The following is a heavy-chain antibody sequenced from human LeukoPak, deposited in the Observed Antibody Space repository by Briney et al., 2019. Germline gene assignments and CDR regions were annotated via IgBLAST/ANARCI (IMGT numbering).Heavy chain of an antibody. V-gene: IGHV4-59*01. J-gene: IGHJ4*02. CDR1: GGSISSYY. CDR2: IYYSGST. CDR3: AREESSGCFDY. Sequence: EPSETLSLTCTVSGGSISSYYWSWIRQPPGKGLEWIGYIYYSGSTNYNPSLKSRVTISVDTSKNQFSLKLSSVTAADTAVYYCAREESSGCFDYWGQGTLVTVSS. D-gene: IGHD6-19*01.